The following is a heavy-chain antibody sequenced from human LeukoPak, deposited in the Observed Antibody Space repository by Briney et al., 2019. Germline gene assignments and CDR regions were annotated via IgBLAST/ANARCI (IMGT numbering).Heavy chain of an antibody. CDR3: AKAHLLDWLLPFDY. CDR1: AFTFSSYA. D-gene: IGHD3/OR15-3a*01. J-gene: IGHJ4*02. Sequence: PGGSLRLSCAASAFTFSSYAMHWVRQAPGKGLEWVALVSYDGSDKYYADSVKGRFTISRDNSKNTLYLQMNSLRGEDTAVYYCAKAHLLDWLLPFDYWGQGTLVTVSS. V-gene: IGHV3-30*18. CDR2: VSYDGSDK.